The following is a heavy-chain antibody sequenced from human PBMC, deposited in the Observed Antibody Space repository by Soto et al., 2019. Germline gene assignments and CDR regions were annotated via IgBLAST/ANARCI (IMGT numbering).Heavy chain of an antibody. J-gene: IGHJ4*02. V-gene: IGHV1-46*01. CDR3: AIAGRGPQHPRIFDY. D-gene: IGHD6-13*01. CDR2: INPSGGGT. Sequence: QVQLMQSGAEVKKPGASVKVSCKASGYTFTTYYMHWVRQAPGQGLEWMGIINPSGGGTNYAQKFQDRVTLTTEKYTTTVYMQLSSLRSEDTAVYYSAIAGRGPQHPRIFDYWGQGTLLTVSS. CDR1: GYTFTTYY.